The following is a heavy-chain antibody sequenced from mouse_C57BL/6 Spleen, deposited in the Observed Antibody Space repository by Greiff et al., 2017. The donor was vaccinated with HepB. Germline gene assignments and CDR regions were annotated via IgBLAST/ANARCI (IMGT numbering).Heavy chain of an antibody. CDR3: ARRGTTMYYFDY. V-gene: IGHV3-6*01. D-gene: IGHD2-12*01. CDR1: GYSITSGYY. J-gene: IGHJ2*01. CDR2: ISYDGSN. Sequence: EVQLQQSGPGLVKPSQSLSLTCSVTGYSITSGYYWNWIRQFPGNKLEWMGYISYDGSNNYNPSLKNRISITRDTSKNQFFLKLNSVTTEDTATYYCARRGTTMYYFDYWGQGTTLTVSS.